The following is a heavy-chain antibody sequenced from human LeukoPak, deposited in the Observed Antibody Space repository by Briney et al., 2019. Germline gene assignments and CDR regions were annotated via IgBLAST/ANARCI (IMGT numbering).Heavy chain of an antibody. D-gene: IGHD1-26*01. V-gene: IGHV3-73*01. CDR3: IPWGWELLRG. J-gene: IGHJ4*02. CDR1: GFTFSDSA. CDR2: IRSKANSYAT. Sequence: PGGSLKLSCAASGFTFSDSAVHWARQASGKGLEWVGRIRSKANSYATAYAASVKGRFTISRDDSKNTAYLQMNSLKTEDTAVYYCIPWGWELLRGWGQGTLVTVSS.